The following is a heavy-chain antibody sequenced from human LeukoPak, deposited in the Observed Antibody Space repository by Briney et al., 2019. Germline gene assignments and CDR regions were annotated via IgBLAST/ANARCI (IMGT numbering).Heavy chain of an antibody. Sequence: GGSLRLSCAASGFTFSSYSMNWVRQAPGKGLEWVSSISSSSSYIYYADSVKGRFTISRDNAKNSLYLQMNSLRAEDTAVYYCARDMTSGGPFDYWAREPWSPSPQ. D-gene: IGHD2-15*01. CDR1: GFTFSSYS. CDR3: ARDMTSGGPFDY. V-gene: IGHV3-21*01. CDR2: ISSSSSYI. J-gene: IGHJ4*02.